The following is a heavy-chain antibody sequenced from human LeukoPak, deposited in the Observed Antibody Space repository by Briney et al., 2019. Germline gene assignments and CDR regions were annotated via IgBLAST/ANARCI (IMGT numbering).Heavy chain of an antibody. D-gene: IGHD1-1*01. J-gene: IGHJ4*02. V-gene: IGHV4-59*11. CDR3: ARDPTGIYYFDC. CDR2: IYYSGST. Sequence: SETLSLTCTVSGGSISSHYWSWIRQPPGKGLEWIGYIYYSGSTNYNPSLKSRVTISVDTSKNQFSLKLSSVTAADTAVYYCARDPTGIYYFDCWGQGTLVTVSS. CDR1: GGSISSHY.